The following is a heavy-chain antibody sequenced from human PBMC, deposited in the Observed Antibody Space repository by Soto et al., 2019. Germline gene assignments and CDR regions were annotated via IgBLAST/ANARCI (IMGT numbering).Heavy chain of an antibody. CDR1: GFTFSSYG. J-gene: IGHJ6*02. CDR2: ISYDGSNK. V-gene: IGHV3-30*18. D-gene: IGHD1-1*01. Sequence: GGSLRLSCAASGFTFSSYGMHWVRQAPGKGLEWVAVISYDGSNKYYADSVKGRFTISRDNSKNTLYLQMNSLRAEDTAVYYCAKEGQRGYYYGMDVWGQGTTVTVSS. CDR3: AKEGQRGYYYGMDV.